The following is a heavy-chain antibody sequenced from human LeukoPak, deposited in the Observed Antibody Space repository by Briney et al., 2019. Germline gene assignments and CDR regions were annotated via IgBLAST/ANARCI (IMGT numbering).Heavy chain of an antibody. CDR1: GGTFSSYA. D-gene: IGHD3-22*01. V-gene: IGHV1-69*05. CDR2: IIPIFGTA. J-gene: IGHJ4*02. CDR3: ASSRYYDRYYFDY. Sequence: SVKVSCKASGGTFSSYAISWVRQAPGQGLEWMGGIIPIFGTANYAQKFQGRVTITTDESTSTAYMELSSLRSEDTAVYYCASSRYYDRYYFDYWGQGTLVTVSS.